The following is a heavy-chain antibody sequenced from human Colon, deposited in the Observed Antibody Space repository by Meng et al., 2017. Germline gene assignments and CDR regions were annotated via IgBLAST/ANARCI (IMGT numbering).Heavy chain of an antibody. CDR3: TRGLEFYRFEY. Sequence: HLQTSGPGLVKPSQTLSLTCAISGDSVSSKTAVWNWIRQSPSRGLEWLGRTYYRAKWNHDYAESLRGRITINPDTSNNQISLQLNSVTPEDTAVYYCTRGLEFYRFEYWGQGTLVTVSS. J-gene: IGHJ4*02. V-gene: IGHV6-1*01. D-gene: IGHD3-16*02. CDR1: GDSVSSKTAV. CDR2: TYYRAKWNH.